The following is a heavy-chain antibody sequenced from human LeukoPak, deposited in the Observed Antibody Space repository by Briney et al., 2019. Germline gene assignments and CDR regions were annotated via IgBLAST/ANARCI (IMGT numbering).Heavy chain of an antibody. CDR2: IKQDGSEK. V-gene: IGHV3-7*01. J-gene: IGHJ6*03. Sequence: AGSLRLSCAASEFTFITYWMSWGRQGPGKGLEWGANIKQDGSEKYYVDSVKGRFTISRDNAKNSLYLQMNSLRAEDTAVYYCARDRVAWGGHYYYMDVWGKGTTVTVSS. D-gene: IGHD7-27*01. CDR1: EFTFITYW. CDR3: ARDRVAWGGHYYYMDV.